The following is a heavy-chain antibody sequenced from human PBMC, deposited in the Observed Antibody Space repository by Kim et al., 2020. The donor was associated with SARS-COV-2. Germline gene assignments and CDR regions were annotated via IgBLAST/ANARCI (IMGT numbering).Heavy chain of an antibody. Sequence: ASVKVSCKASGYTFTSYDINWVRQATGQGLEWMGWMNPNSGNTGYAQKFQGRVTMTRNTSISTAYMELSSLRSEDTAVYYCARVDSSGWLNYYYGMDVWGQGTTVTVSS. J-gene: IGHJ6*02. V-gene: IGHV1-8*01. CDR3: ARVDSSGWLNYYYGMDV. CDR2: MNPNSGNT. CDR1: GYTFTSYD. D-gene: IGHD6-19*01.